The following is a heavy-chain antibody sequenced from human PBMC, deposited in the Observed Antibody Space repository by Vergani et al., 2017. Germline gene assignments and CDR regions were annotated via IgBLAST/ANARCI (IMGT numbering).Heavy chain of an antibody. V-gene: IGHV1-18*04. D-gene: IGHD6-6*01. CDR2: ISAYNGNT. CDR3: ARHRAGSSQGDAFDI. J-gene: IGHJ3*02. Sequence: QVQLVQSGAEVKKPGASVKVSCKASGYTFTSYGISWVRQAPGQGLEWMGWISAYNGNTNYAQKLQGRVTMTTDTSTSTADMELRSLRSDDTAVYYCARHRAGSSQGDAFDIWGQGTMVTVSS. CDR1: GYTFTSYG.